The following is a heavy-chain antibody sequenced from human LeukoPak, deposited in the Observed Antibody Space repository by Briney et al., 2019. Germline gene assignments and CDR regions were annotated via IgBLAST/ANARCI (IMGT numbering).Heavy chain of an antibody. CDR1: GGTFSSYA. CDR3: ARRYSSGWYEDY. Sequence: ASVKVSCKASGGTFSSYAISWVRQAPGQGLEWMGWISAYNGNTNYAQKLQGRVTMTTDTSTSTAYMELRSLRSDDTAVYYCARRYSSGWYEDYWGQGTLVTVSS. V-gene: IGHV1-18*01. CDR2: ISAYNGNT. J-gene: IGHJ4*02. D-gene: IGHD6-19*01.